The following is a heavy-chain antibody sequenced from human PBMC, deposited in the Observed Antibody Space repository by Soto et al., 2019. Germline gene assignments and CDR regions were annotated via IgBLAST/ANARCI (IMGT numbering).Heavy chain of an antibody. J-gene: IGHJ4*02. CDR1: GITFSSYA. Sequence: EVQLLESGGGLVQPGGSLRLSCAASGITFSSYAMSWVRQAPGKGLEWVSVISGSAGNTYYADSVKGRCTISRDNSKNTLFLQMNSLRAEDTAVYYCAKARGRSYGYPFDYWGQGTLVTVSP. CDR2: ISGSAGNT. CDR3: AKARGRSYGYPFDY. D-gene: IGHD5-18*01. V-gene: IGHV3-23*01.